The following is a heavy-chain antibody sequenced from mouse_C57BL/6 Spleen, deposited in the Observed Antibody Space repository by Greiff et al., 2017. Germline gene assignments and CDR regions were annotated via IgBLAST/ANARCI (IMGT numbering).Heavy chain of an antibody. CDR3: TDYYY. D-gene: IGHD1-1*01. J-gene: IGHJ3*01. CDR1: GFTFSNYW. V-gene: IGHV6-3*01. CDR2: IRLKSDNYAT. Sequence: EVMLVESGGGLVQPGGSMKLSCVASGFTFSNYWMNWVRQSPEKGLEWVAQIRLKSDNYATHYAESVKGRFTITRDDSKSSVYLQMNNLRAEDTGIYYCTDYYYWGQGTLVTVSA.